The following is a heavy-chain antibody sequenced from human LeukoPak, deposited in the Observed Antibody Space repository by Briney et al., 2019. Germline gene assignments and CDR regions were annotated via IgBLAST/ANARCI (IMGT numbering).Heavy chain of an antibody. D-gene: IGHD5-18*01. J-gene: IGHJ5*02. CDR3: ARGPKGYSRAEGWFDP. CDR2: INTNTGNP. CDR1: GYTFTSYA. Sequence: VASVTVSCKASGYTFTSYAMNWVRQAPGQGLEWMGWINTNTGNPTYAQGFTGRFVFSLDTSVSTAYLQISSLKAEDTAVYYCARGPKGYSRAEGWFDPWGQGTLVTVSS. V-gene: IGHV7-4-1*02.